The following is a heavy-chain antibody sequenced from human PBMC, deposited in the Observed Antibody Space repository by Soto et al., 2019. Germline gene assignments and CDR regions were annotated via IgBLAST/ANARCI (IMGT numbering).Heavy chain of an antibody. V-gene: IGHV3-33*01. CDR3: ARDAGSWQSGSHEYYGMDV. CDR1: GFTFSSYG. Sequence: GGSLRLSCAASGFTFSSYGMHWVRQAPGKGLEWVAVIWYDGSNKYYADSVKGRFTISRDNSKNTLYLQMNSLRAEDTAVYYCARDAGSWQSGSHEYYGMDVWGQGTTVTVSS. CDR2: IWYDGSNK. J-gene: IGHJ6*02. D-gene: IGHD3-10*01.